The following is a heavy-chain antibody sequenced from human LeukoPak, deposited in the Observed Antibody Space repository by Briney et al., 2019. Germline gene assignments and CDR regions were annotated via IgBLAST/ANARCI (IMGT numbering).Heavy chain of an antibody. CDR1: GFTFSTYW. CDR3: AGDTTRFEMTTVTTTFDL. CDR2: IKQDGSEK. V-gene: IGHV3-7*01. J-gene: IGHJ4*02. D-gene: IGHD4-17*01. Sequence: PGGSLRLSCAASGFTFSTYWMSWVRQAPGKGLDWVANIKQDGSEKYYVDSVKGRFTISRDNAKNSLYLQMNSLRAEDTAVYYCAGDTTRFEMTTVTTTFDLWGQGTLVTVSS.